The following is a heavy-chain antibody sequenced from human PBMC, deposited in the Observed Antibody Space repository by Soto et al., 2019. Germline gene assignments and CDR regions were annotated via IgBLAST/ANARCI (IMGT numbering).Heavy chain of an antibody. CDR1: GGTFSSYA. CDR3: AGGIVPAASYYYYGMDV. D-gene: IGHD2-2*01. J-gene: IGHJ6*02. Sequence: SVKVSCKASGGTFSSYAISWVRQAPGQGLEWMGGIIPIFGTANYAQKFQGRVTITADKSTSTAYMELSSLRSEDTAVYYCAGGIVPAASYYYYGMDVWGQGTTVTVS. CDR2: IIPIFGTA. V-gene: IGHV1-69*06.